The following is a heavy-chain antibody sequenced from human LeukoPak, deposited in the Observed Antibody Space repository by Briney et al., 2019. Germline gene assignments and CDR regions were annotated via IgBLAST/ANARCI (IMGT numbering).Heavy chain of an antibody. CDR2: ISYDGSND. J-gene: IGHJ4*02. CDR1: GFTFSGYA. V-gene: IGHV3-30-3*01. CDR3: ATNGPGIAVAGYVDY. Sequence: GGSLRLSCAASGFTFSGYAMHWVHQAPGKGLEWVAVISYDGSNDYYADSVKGRFTISRDNSKNTLYLQMNSLRAEDTAVYYCATNGPGIAVAGYVDYWGQGTLVTVSS. D-gene: IGHD6-19*01.